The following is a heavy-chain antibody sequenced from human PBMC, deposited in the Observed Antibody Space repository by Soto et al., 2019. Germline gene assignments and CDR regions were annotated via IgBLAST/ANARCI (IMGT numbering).Heavy chain of an antibody. CDR1: GGTFSSYA. CDR3: ATAPDSSGSFDY. D-gene: IGHD3-22*01. V-gene: IGHV1-69*13. J-gene: IGHJ4*02. Sequence: SVKVSCKASGGTFSSYAISWVRQAPGQGLEWMGGIIPIFGTANYAQKFQGRVTITADESTSTAYMELSSLRSEDTAVYYCATAPDSSGSFDYWGQGTLVTVSS. CDR2: IIPIFGTA.